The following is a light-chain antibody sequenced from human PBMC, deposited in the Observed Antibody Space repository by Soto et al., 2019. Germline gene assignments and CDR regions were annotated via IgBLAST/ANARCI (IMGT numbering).Light chain of an antibody. CDR2: DVS. CDR3: QQYGTSPQT. CDR1: QSVSGTY. J-gene: IGKJ5*01. Sequence: IVLTQSPGTLSLSPGERASLSCRASQSVSGTYLAWYQQRPGQAHRLLIYDVSSRATCIPDRFSGSGSGSDFTLTINRLEPEDFAVYYCQQYGTSPQTFGQGTRLEIK. V-gene: IGKV3-20*01.